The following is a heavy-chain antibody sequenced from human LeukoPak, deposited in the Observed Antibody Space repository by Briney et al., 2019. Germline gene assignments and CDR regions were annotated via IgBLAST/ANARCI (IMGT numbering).Heavy chain of an antibody. CDR2: INWNGGST. Sequence: PGGSLRLSCAASGFTFDDYGMSWVRQAPGKGLEWVSGINWNGGSTVYADSVKGRFTISRDNAKNSLYLQMNSLRAEDTALYYCARDLGPIPLSGFNYWGQGTMVTVSS. V-gene: IGHV3-20*04. CDR1: GFTFDDYG. CDR3: ARDLGPIPLSGFNY. J-gene: IGHJ4*02. D-gene: IGHD2-15*01.